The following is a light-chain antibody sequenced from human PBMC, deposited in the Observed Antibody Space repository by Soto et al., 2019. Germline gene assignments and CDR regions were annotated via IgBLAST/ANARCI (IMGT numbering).Light chain of an antibody. Sequence: DIQMTQSPSSLSASVGDRVTITCRASQGIRDGLGWYQFKPGKAPKRLIYATSTLQGGVPSRFSGSASGTEFTLTISSLQPEDFTTYYCLQYNNYPWTFGQGTKVEFK. CDR2: ATS. V-gene: IGKV1-17*01. J-gene: IGKJ1*01. CDR3: LQYNNYPWT. CDR1: QGIRDG.